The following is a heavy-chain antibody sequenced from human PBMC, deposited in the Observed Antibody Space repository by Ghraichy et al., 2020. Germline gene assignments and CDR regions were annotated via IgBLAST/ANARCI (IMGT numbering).Heavy chain of an antibody. D-gene: IGHD1/OR15-1a*01. CDR1: GGSFSGYY. CDR3: AIRGVSLTRKYFDL. CDR2: INHSGST. J-gene: IGHJ2*01. Sequence: SETLSLTCAVYGGSFSGYYWSWIRQTPGKGLECIGEINHSGSTNYNPSLKSRVTILVDTSKNQFSLKLSSVTAADTAVYYCAIRGVSLTRKYFDLWGRGTLVTVSS. V-gene: IGHV4-34*01.